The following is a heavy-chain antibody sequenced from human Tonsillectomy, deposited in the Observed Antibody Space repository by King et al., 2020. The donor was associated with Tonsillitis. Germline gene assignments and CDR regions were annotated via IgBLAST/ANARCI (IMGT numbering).Heavy chain of an antibody. V-gene: IGHV5-10-1*03. J-gene: IGHJ4*02. Sequence: VQLVESGAEVKKPGESLRISCKGSGYSFTSYWISWVRQMPGKGLEWMGRIDPIDSYTNYSPSFQGHVTISADKSISTAYLQWSSLKASDTAMYYCARHLDYYDSSGYYSFDYWGQGTLVTVSS. D-gene: IGHD3-22*01. CDR2: IDPIDSYT. CDR3: ARHLDYYDSSGYYSFDY. CDR1: GYSFTSYW.